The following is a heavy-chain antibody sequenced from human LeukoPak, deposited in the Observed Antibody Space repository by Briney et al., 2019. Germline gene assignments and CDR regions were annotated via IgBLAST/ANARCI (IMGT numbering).Heavy chain of an antibody. CDR3: AKEGDSSSWYED. CDR1: GFTFNNYA. Sequence: GGSLRLSCAASGFTFNNYAMNWVRQAPGKGLEWVSGISGFGGATNYADSVKGRVTISRGNSKNTLYLQMNSLRAEDTAVYYCAKEGDSSSWYEDWGQGTLVIFSS. D-gene: IGHD6-13*01. V-gene: IGHV3-23*01. CDR2: ISGFGGAT. J-gene: IGHJ4*02.